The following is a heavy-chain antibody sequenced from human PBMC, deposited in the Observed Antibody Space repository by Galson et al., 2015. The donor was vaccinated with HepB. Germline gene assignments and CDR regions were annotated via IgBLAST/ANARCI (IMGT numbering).Heavy chain of an antibody. CDR3: ARGLPGYYDSGNYFDY. Sequence: SETLSLTCTVSGGSISSYYWSWIRQPPGKGLEWIGFIYDSGSTNYTPSLKSRVTISVDTSKNQFSLKLSSVTAADTAVYYCARGLPGYYDSGNYFDYWGQGTLVTVSS. J-gene: IGHJ4*02. D-gene: IGHD3-9*01. CDR2: IYDSGST. V-gene: IGHV4-59*12. CDR1: GGSISSYY.